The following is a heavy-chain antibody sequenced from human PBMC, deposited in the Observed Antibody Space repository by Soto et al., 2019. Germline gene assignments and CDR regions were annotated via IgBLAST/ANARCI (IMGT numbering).Heavy chain of an antibody. Sequence: GGSLRLSCAASGFTFSSYAMSWVRQAPGKGLEWVSAVSGSGRNTYYIDSVKGRFTISRDNSKNTLYLQMNSLRAEDTAVYYCAKRTKPEYCSSTTCMGNWFHPRGQGTVVTVSS. CDR1: GFTFSSYA. D-gene: IGHD2-2*01. CDR2: VSGSGRNT. CDR3: AKRTKPEYCSSTTCMGNWFHP. V-gene: IGHV3-23*01. J-gene: IGHJ5*02.